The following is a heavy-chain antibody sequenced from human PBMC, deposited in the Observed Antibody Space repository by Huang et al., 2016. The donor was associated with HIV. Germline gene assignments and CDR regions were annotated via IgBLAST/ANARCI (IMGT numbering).Heavy chain of an antibody. V-gene: IGHV1-2*02. J-gene: IGHJ5*02. CDR2: INPRSGET. Sequence: QVQLVQSGAELKQPGASVKVSCKTSGYTFTNRFLPWLRLAPGQGPGWLGWINPRSGETSYAEKSHGRVIMTSDTSTKTVHLELNRLQSDDTAVYYCAREECSNCGFDPWGQGTLVTVSS. CDR1: GYTFTNRF. CDR3: AREECSNCGFDP. D-gene: IGHD7-27*01.